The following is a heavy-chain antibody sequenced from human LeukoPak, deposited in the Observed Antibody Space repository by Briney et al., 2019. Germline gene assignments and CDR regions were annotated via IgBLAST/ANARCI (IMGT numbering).Heavy chain of an antibody. Sequence: GGSLRLSCAASGFTFSDYYMSWIRQAPGKGLEWVSYISSSGSTIYYADSVKGRFTISRDNAKNSLYLQVNSLRAEDTAVYYCARGRSLNYYDSSGYFLYYFDYWGQGTLVTVSS. CDR3: ARGRSLNYYDSSGYFLYYFDY. V-gene: IGHV3-11*04. D-gene: IGHD3-22*01. CDR2: ISSSGSTI. J-gene: IGHJ4*02. CDR1: GFTFSDYY.